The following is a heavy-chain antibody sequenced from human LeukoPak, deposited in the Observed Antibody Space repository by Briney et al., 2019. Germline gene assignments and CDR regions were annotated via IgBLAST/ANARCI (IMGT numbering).Heavy chain of an antibody. CDR1: GFTFSNYS. V-gene: IGHV3-21*01. CDR2: ISSSSSYI. CDR3: ARGGPTGSLHFDY. Sequence: GGSLRLSCAASGFTFSNYSMNWVRQAPGKGLEWVSSISSSSSYIYYADSVKGRFTISRDNAKNSLYLQMNSLRAEDTAVYYCARGGPTGSLHFDYWGQGTLVTVSS. D-gene: IGHD3-9*01. J-gene: IGHJ4*02.